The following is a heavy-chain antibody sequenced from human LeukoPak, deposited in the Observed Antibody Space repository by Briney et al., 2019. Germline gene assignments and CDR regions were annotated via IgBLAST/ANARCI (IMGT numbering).Heavy chain of an antibody. V-gene: IGHV3-21*01. Sequence: GGSLRLSCAASGFTFSSYAMSWVRQAPGKGLEWVSSISSSSSYIYYADSVKGRFTISRDNAKNSLYLQMNSLRAEDTAVYYCARTRLYYYDSSGYGDFDYWGQGTLVTVSS. CDR1: GFTFSSYA. J-gene: IGHJ4*02. CDR2: ISSSSSYI. D-gene: IGHD3-22*01. CDR3: ARTRLYYYDSSGYGDFDY.